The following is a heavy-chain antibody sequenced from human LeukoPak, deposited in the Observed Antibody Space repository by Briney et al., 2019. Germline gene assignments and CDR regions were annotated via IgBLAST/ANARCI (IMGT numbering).Heavy chain of an antibody. D-gene: IGHD6-25*01. Sequence: SGTLSLTCGVSGGSVSSTNWWTWIRQPPGEGLEWIGEVHLDGRTNFNPSLKSRLTMSVDLSENHVSLKLTSVTAADTAVYYCAREGGFYRPLDYSGQGTLVTVSS. CDR2: VHLDGRT. V-gene: IGHV4-4*02. J-gene: IGHJ4*02. CDR1: GGSVSSTNW. CDR3: AREGGFYRPLDY.